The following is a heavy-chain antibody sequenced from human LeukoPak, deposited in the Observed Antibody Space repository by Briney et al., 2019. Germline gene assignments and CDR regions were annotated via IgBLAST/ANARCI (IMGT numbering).Heavy chain of an antibody. CDR3: TTLRY. J-gene: IGHJ4*02. CDR1: GFPFINAW. CDR2: IKSKADGETV. Sequence: GGSLRLSCTASGFPFINAWVSWVRQAPGKGLQWVGRIKSKADGETVDYAAPVKGRFTISRDDSKNTLFLQMNSLTTDDTGVYFCTTLRYWGQGTLVTVSS. V-gene: IGHV3-15*01.